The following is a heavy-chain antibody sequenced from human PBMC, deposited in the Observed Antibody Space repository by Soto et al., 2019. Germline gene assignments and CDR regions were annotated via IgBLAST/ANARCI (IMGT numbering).Heavy chain of an antibody. CDR2: ISAYDGNT. V-gene: IGHV1-18*04. D-gene: IGHD6-6*01. CDR3: ARDPATAYSSSSFDY. J-gene: IGHJ4*02. Sequence: AASVKVSCKASGYTFTTYGISWVRQAPGQGLEWMGWISAYDGNTKYAQKVQDRVSMTTVPSTSTAYMELRSLRSDDTAVYYCARDPATAYSSSSFDYWGQGTLVTVSS. CDR1: GYTFTTYG.